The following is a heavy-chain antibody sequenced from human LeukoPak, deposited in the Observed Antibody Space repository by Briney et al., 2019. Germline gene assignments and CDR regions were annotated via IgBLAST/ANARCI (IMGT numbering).Heavy chain of an antibody. V-gene: IGHV3-73*01. CDR2: IRDKGYGHAT. CDR3: TTPNEGNWFDP. J-gene: IGHJ5*02. D-gene: IGHD2-8*01. CDR1: GFTFSDSA. Sequence: GGSLRLSCAASGFTFSDSAIHWVRQASGKGLEWVGRIRDKGYGHATAYAASVKGRFTLSRDDSKNTAYLQMNSVKTEDTALYYCTTPNEGNWFDPWGQGTLVTVSS.